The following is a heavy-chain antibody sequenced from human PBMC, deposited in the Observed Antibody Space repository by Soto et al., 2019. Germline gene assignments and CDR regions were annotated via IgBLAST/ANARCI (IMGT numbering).Heavy chain of an antibody. CDR1: GGSISRVGCY. V-gene: IGHV4-31*03. D-gene: IGHD5-12*01. CDR3: ARGVGYSGYDRGWGYGMDV. Sequence: QVQLQESGPGLATPSQTLSLTCPVCGGSISRVGCYWRWLRQPPGMGLEWIGCIYYCGSTCYNPSLKSRFTTSVDTSKNQFSLKLSSVAAADTAVYYCARGVGYSGYDRGWGYGMDVWGQGTTVTVFS. CDR2: IYYCGST. J-gene: IGHJ6*02.